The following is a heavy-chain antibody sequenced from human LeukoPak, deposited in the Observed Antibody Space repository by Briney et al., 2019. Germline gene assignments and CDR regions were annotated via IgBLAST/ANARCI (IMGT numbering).Heavy chain of an antibody. V-gene: IGHV4-61*02. CDR1: GGSITSGSYY. Sequence: SQTLSLTCTVSGGSITSGSYYWSWIRQPAGKGLEWIGRIYTSGSTNYNPSLKSRVTISVDTSKNQFSLKLSSVTAADTAVYYCAVGGYCSSTSCVEGYWGQGTLVTVSS. J-gene: IGHJ4*02. CDR3: AVGGYCSSTSCVEGY. D-gene: IGHD2-2*01. CDR2: IYTSGST.